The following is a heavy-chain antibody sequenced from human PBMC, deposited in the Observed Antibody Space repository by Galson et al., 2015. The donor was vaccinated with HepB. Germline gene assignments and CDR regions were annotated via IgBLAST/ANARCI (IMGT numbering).Heavy chain of an antibody. CDR1: GFTFSFYS. Sequence: SLRLSCAAPGFTFSFYSMNWVRQAPGKGLEWVSYISSSGTPVYYAESVKGRFTISRDNDKNSLSLQMNRLRDEDTAVYYCARGYSSSSFDPWGQGTMVTVSS. D-gene: IGHD6-13*01. J-gene: IGHJ3*01. CDR2: ISSSGTPV. V-gene: IGHV3-48*02. CDR3: ARGYSSSSFDP.